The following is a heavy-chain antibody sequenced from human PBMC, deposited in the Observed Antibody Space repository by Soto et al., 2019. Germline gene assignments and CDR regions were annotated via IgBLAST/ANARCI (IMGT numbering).Heavy chain of an antibody. CDR3: ARRGAGPYWYFDL. J-gene: IGHJ2*01. V-gene: IGHV4-31*03. CDR1: GGTISSGAYH. D-gene: IGHD1-26*01. CDR2: IYYSGST. Sequence: QVQLQESGPGLVKPSQTLSLTCTVSGGTISSGAYHWSWIRQHPGKGLEWIGYIYYSGSTYYNPSPKSRVIISVDTSKNQFSLNLNSVTAADTAVYYCARRGAGPYWYFDLWGRGTLVTVSS.